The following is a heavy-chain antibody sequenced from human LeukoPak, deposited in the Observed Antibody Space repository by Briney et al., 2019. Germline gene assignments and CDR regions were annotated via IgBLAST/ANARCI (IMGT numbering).Heavy chain of an antibody. V-gene: IGHV4-59*08. J-gene: IGHJ4*02. D-gene: IGHD3-16*01. CDR2: IYYSGST. CDR1: GGSISSYY. Sequence: SETLSLTCTVSGGSISSYYWSWIRQPPGKGLEWIGCIYYSGSTNYNPSLKSRVTISVDTSKNQFSLKLSSVTAADTAVYYCARRRIGPIDYWGQGTLVTVSS. CDR3: ARRRIGPIDY.